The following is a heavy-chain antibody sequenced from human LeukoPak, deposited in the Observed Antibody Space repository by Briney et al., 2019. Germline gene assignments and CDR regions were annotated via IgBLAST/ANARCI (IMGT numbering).Heavy chain of an antibody. CDR2: ISYDGSNK. Sequence: PGGSLRLSCAASGFTFSSYAMHWVRQAPGKGLEWVAVISYDGSNKYYADSVKGRFTISRDNSKNTLYLQMNSLRAEDTAVYYCARAITMVRGPTRFDPWGQGTLVTVSS. V-gene: IGHV3-30-3*01. J-gene: IGHJ5*02. CDR3: ARAITMVRGPTRFDP. CDR1: GFTFSSYA. D-gene: IGHD3-10*01.